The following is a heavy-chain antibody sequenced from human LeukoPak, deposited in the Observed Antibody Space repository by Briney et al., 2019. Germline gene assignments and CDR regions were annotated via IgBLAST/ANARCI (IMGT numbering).Heavy chain of an antibody. Sequence: GGSLRLSCAASGFTFKEHAIHWVRQAPGKGLEWVAVISFNGGTKYYADSVKGRFTISRDNAKNTLFLQMNSLRAEDTAVYYCAKEDTTGMTPLLDYWGQGTLVTVSS. J-gene: IGHJ4*02. CDR1: GFTFKEHA. D-gene: IGHD1-1*01. CDR2: ISFNGGTK. V-gene: IGHV3-30*18. CDR3: AKEDTTGMTPLLDY.